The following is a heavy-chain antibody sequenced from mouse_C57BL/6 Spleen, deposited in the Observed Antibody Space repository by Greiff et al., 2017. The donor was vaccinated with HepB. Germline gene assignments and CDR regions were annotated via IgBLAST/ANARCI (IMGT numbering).Heavy chain of an antibody. V-gene: IGHV1-81*01. CDR1: GYTFTSYG. CDR2: IYPRSGNT. J-gene: IGHJ2*01. D-gene: IGHD1-1*01. Sequence: VQLQQSGAELARPGASVILSCKASGYTFTSYGISWVQQRTGQGLEWIVEIYPRSGNTYYNEKFKGKATLTADKSSSTAYMELRSLTSEDSAVYFCARWITTVVALDYWGQGTTLTVSS. CDR3: ARWITTVVALDY.